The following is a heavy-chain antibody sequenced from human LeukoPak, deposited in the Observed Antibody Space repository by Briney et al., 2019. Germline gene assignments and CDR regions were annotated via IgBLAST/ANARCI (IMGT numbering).Heavy chain of an antibody. CDR2: IIPLFGIA. CDR1: GGTFSSSA. V-gene: IGHV1-69*17. D-gene: IGHD1-26*01. Sequence: SVKVSCKASGGTFSSSAISWVRQAPGQGLEWMGGIIPLFGIANYAQKFRGRVTITADKSTSTAYMELSSLRSEDTAVYYCARVEGLGATTVGFDYWGQGTLVTVSS. CDR3: ARVEGLGATTVGFDY. J-gene: IGHJ4*02.